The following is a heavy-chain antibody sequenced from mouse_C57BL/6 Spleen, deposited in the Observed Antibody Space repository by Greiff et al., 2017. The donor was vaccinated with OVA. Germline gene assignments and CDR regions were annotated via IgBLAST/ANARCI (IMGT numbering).Heavy chain of an antibody. J-gene: IGHJ2*01. CDR2: ISDGGSYT. CDR1: GFTFSSYA. D-gene: IGHD2-4*01. Sequence: EVHLVESGGGLVKPGGSLKLSCAASGFTFSSYAMSWVRQTPEKRLEWVATISDGGSYTYYPDNVKGRFTISRDNAKNNLYLQMSHLKSEDTAMYYCAREHYDYSFDYWGQGTTLTVSS. CDR3: AREHYDYSFDY. V-gene: IGHV5-4*01.